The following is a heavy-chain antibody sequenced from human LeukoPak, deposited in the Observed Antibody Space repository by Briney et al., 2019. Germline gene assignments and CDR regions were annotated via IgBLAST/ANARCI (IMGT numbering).Heavy chain of an antibody. J-gene: IGHJ4*02. CDR1: GFTFSSYA. Sequence: AGGSLRLSCAASGFTFSSYAMSWVRQAPGKGLEWVSAISGSGGSTYYADSVKGRFTISRDNSKNTLYLQMNSLRAEDTAVYYCAKDAIGYCSSTSCPDLDYWGQGTLVTVSS. CDR2: ISGSGGST. D-gene: IGHD2-2*01. CDR3: AKDAIGYCSSTSCPDLDY. V-gene: IGHV3-23*01.